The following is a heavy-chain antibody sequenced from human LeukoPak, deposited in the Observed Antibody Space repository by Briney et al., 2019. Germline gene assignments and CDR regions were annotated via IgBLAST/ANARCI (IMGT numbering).Heavy chain of an antibody. CDR3: ARVVPAAPEGIYYSGMDV. J-gene: IGHJ6*02. V-gene: IGHV4-4*07. CDR2: IYTSGST. Sequence: PSETLSLTCTVSGGSISSYYWSWIRQPAGKGLEWIGRIYTSGSTNYNPSLKSRVTMSVDTSKNQFSLKLSSVTAADPAVYYCARVVPAAPEGIYYSGMDVWGQGTTVTVSS. D-gene: IGHD2-2*01. CDR1: GGSISSYY.